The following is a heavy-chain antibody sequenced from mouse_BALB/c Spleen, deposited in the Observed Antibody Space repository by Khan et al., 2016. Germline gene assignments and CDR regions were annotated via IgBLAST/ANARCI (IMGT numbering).Heavy chain of an antibody. D-gene: IGHD1-1*01. J-gene: IGHJ3*01. V-gene: IGHV9-3*02. CDR1: GYTFTNYG. CDR3: AEDYYGSNWFAY. Sequence: QIQLVQSGPELKKPGETVKISCKASGYTFTNYGMNWVKQAPGKGLKWMGWINTNTGEPTYAEEFTGRFAFSLETSASTAYLQTNNLKNEDTATYFCAEDYYGSNWFAYWGQGTLVTVSA. CDR2: INTNTGEP.